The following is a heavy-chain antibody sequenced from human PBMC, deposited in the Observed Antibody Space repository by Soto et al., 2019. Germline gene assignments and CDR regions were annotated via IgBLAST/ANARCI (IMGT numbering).Heavy chain of an antibody. CDR3: TRAARECSGSYCIY. V-gene: IGHV1-18*01. CDR1: GYTFTNYG. Sequence: QVQLVQSGAAVKKPGASVKVSGKASGYTFTNYGINWVRQAPGQGREWMGWISGNNGNTNYAQNLQGRVTMTTDTSTNTAYMEVRSLRSDDTAVYYCTRAARECSGSYCIYWGQATLVTVSS. D-gene: IGHD1-26*01. J-gene: IGHJ4*02. CDR2: ISGNNGNT.